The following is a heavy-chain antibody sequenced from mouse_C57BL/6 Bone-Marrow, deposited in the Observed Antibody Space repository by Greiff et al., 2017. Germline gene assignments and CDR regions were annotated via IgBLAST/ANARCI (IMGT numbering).Heavy chain of an antibody. CDR2: INYDGSST. J-gene: IGHJ3*01. Sequence: EVQLVESEGGLVQPGSSMKLSCTASGFTFSDYYMAWVRQVPEKGLEWVANINYDGSSTYYLDSLKSRFIISRDNAKNILYLQMSSLKSEDTATYYCARDEGGFAYWGQGTLVTVSA. CDR1: GFTFSDYY. CDR3: ARDEGGFAY. V-gene: IGHV5-16*01.